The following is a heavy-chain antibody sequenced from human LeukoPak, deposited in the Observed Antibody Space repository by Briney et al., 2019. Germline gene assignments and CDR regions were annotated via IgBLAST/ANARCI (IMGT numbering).Heavy chain of an antibody. CDR2: IRSDGSST. J-gene: IGHJ4*02. V-gene: IGHV3-74*01. CDR1: GFTFTSNW. D-gene: IGHD2-8*01. Sequence: PGGSLTLFCVASGFTFTSNWHWVRQAPGKGLVWVSRIRSDGSSTSYADSVKGRFTISRANAKNTLYLQMNSLRAEDTAVYYCAHIGVGYWGQGTL. CDR3: AHIGVGY.